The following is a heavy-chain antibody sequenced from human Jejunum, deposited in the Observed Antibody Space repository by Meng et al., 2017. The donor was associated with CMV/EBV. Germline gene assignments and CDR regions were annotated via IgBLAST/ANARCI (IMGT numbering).Heavy chain of an antibody. CDR3: ARSVHSGYDIFDD. CDR1: GYTFSSHA. V-gene: IGHV7-4-1*02. CDR2: INANTGTP. D-gene: IGHD5-12*01. J-gene: IGHJ4*02. Sequence: HVQLLQSGSELKKPGASVKVFCKASGYTFSSHAINWVRQATGQGLAWMGWINANTGTPTYGRHLTGRFVFYLDSSVNTAYLEISSLEATDTTIYYCARSVHSGYDIFDDWGQGTLVTVSS.